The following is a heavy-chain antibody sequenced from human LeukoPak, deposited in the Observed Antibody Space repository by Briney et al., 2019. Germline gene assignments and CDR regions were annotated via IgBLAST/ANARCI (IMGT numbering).Heavy chain of an antibody. D-gene: IGHD5-18*01. CDR2: ISAYNGST. CDR3: ATRTVVDTAMVSFDY. Sequence: ASVKVSCKASGYTFTSYGISWVRQAPGQGLEWMGWISAYNGSTNYAQKLQGRVTMTTDTSTSTAYMELRSLRSDDTAVYYCATRTVVDTAMVSFDYWGQGTLVTVSS. CDR1: GYTFTSYG. J-gene: IGHJ4*02. V-gene: IGHV1-18*01.